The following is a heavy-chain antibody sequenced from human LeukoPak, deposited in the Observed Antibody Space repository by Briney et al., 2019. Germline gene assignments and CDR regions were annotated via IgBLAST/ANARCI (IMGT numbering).Heavy chain of an antibody. CDR3: ARTLSRLNHYGDSAAAS. J-gene: IGHJ5*02. V-gene: IGHV1-8*01. Sequence: SSVKVSCKASGYTFTSSDINWVRQATGQGLEWMGWMNPNSGNTGYAQKFQGRVTLTRDTSISTAYMELTSLRSEDTAVYYCARTLSRLNHYGDSAAASWGQGTLVTVSS. D-gene: IGHD4-17*01. CDR2: MNPNSGNT. CDR1: GYTFTSSD.